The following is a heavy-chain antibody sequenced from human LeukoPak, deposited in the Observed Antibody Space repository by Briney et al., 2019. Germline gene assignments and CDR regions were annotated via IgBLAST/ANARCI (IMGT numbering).Heavy chain of an antibody. V-gene: IGHV3-21*01. D-gene: IGHD3-22*01. CDR1: GFTFSSYS. J-gene: IGHJ5*02. CDR2: ISSSSSYI. Sequence: PGGSLRLSCAASGFTFSSYSMNWVRQAPGKGLEWVSSISSSSSYIYYADSVKGRFTTSRDNAKNSLYLQMNSLRAEDTAVYYCARSKDSSGSPFDPWGQGTLVTVSS. CDR3: ARSKDSSGSPFDP.